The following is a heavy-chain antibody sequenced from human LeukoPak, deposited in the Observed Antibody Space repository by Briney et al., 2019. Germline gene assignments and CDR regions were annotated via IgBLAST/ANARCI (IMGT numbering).Heavy chain of an antibody. V-gene: IGHV3-21*01. CDR1: GFTFSSYN. J-gene: IGHJ4*02. D-gene: IGHD6-25*01. Sequence: RGSLRLSCTASGFTFSSYNMNWVRQAPGKGLEWVSSITSSGNDVYYADSVKGRFTISRDNARNSLYLQMNSLRAEDTAVYYCARDPGPAAYWGQGTLVTVSS. CDR3: ARDPGPAAY. CDR2: ITSSGNDV.